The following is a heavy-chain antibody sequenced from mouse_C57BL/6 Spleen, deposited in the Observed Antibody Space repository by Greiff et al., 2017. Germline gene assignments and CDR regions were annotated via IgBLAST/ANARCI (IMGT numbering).Heavy chain of an antibody. CDR1: GYTFTSYT. J-gene: IGHJ2*01. V-gene: IGHV1-4*01. D-gene: IGHD1-1*02. CDR2: INPSSGYT. Sequence: VQLLQSGAELARPGASVKMSCKASGYTFTSYTMHWVKQRPGQGLEWIGYINPSSGYTKYNQKFKDKATLTADKSSSTAYMQLSSLPSEDSAVYYCAREVADFDYWGQGTTLTVSS. CDR3: AREVADFDY.